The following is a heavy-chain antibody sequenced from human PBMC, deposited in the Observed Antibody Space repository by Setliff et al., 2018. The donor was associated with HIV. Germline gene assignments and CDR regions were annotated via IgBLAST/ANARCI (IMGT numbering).Heavy chain of an antibody. Sequence: TLSLTCAVYGGSFSASYWSWIRQAPGKGLERIGEINHSGITHYNPSLETRVTMFVDTSKNQFSLRLSPVTAADTAIYYCAKGPRGLGLRYFFDYWAQGSPVTVSS. V-gene: IGHV4-34*01. J-gene: IGHJ4*02. CDR3: AKGPRGLGLRYFFDY. CDR2: INHSGIT. D-gene: IGHD3-10*01. CDR1: GGSFSASY.